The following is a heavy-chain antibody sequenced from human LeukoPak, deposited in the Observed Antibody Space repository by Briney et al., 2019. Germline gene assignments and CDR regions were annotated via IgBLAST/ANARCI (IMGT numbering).Heavy chain of an antibody. CDR2: IYYSGST. CDR1: GGSISSYY. Sequence: PSETLSLTCTVSGGSISSYYWSWIRQPPGKGLEWIGYIYYSGSTNYNPSLKSRVTISVDTSKNQFSLKLSSVTAADTAVYYGARSHWFDPWGQGTLVTVSS. J-gene: IGHJ5*02. CDR3: ARSHWFDP. V-gene: IGHV4-59*01.